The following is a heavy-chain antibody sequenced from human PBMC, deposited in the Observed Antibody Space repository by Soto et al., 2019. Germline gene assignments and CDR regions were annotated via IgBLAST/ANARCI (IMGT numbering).Heavy chain of an antibody. V-gene: IGHV4-34*01. CDR3: ARGRKHYDVLTGYRSTLNWFDP. Sequence: SEILSLTCAVDRDSFSGHFWRWFRQPPGKTLEWIGEVDHTESTNYNPSLKGRIIMFVDTSKSQISLNLSSVTAADTAMYYCARGRKHYDVLTGYRSTLNWFDPWGQGTQDPVSS. CDR1: RDSFSGHF. D-gene: IGHD3-9*01. J-gene: IGHJ5*02. CDR2: VDHTEST.